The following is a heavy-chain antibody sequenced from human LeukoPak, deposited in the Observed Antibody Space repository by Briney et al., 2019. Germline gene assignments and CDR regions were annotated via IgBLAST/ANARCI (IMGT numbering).Heavy chain of an antibody. CDR1: GGSFSGYY. CDR2: INHSGST. J-gene: IGHJ5*02. V-gene: IGHV4-34*01. Sequence: PSETLSLTCAVYGGSFSGYYWSWIRQPPGKGLEWIGEINHSGSTNYNPSLKSRVTISVDTSKNQFSLKLSSVTAADTAVYYCARNPPDCSSTSRPNNWFDPWGQGTLVTVSS. CDR3: ARNPPDCSSTSRPNNWFDP. D-gene: IGHD2-2*01.